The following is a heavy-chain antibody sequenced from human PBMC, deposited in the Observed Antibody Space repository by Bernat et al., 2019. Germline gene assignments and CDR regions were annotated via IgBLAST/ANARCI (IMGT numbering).Heavy chain of an antibody. CDR1: GGSISSSSYY. CDR2: IYYSGST. J-gene: IGHJ4*02. V-gene: IGHV4-39*01. CDR3: ARYGITIFGVVSPFDY. D-gene: IGHD3-3*01. Sequence: QLQLQESGPGLVKPSDTLSLTCTVSGGSISSSSYYWGWIRQPPGKGLEWIGSIYYSGSTYYNPSLKSRVTISVDTSKNQFSLKLSSVTAADTAVYYCARYGITIFGVVSPFDYWGQGTLVTVSS.